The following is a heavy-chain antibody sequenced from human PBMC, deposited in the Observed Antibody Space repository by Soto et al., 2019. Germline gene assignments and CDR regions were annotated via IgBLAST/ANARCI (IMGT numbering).Heavy chain of an antibody. D-gene: IGHD6-19*01. J-gene: IGHJ5*02. CDR2: ICHIGSP. CDR3: VRDRAMDSSGHWFDT. Sequence: QSLTCTGSCGSGSRGAYYFILIREHPGRGPEWIGYICHIGSPYYNPSLEDSVTISLFTSKNQYSLDLTSETAAGTPIYYCVRDRAMDSSGHWFDTWGQGSLVTVSS. V-gene: IGHV4-31*01. CDR1: CGSGSRGAYY.